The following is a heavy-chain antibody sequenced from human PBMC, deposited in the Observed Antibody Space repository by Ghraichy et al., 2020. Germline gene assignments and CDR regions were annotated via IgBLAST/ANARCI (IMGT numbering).Heavy chain of an antibody. CDR1: GFTFSSYA. J-gene: IGHJ4*02. Sequence: GGSLRLSCAASGFTFSSYAMHWVRQAPGKGLEYVSAISSNGGSTYYANSVKGRFTISRDNSKNTLYLQMGSLRAEDMAVYYCARVGLWFGELDYWGQGTLVTVSS. V-gene: IGHV3-64*01. CDR3: ARVGLWFGELDY. CDR2: ISSNGGST. D-gene: IGHD3-10*01.